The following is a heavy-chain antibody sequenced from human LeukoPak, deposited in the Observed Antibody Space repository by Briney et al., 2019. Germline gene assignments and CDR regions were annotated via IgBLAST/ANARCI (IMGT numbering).Heavy chain of an antibody. Sequence: GGSLRLSCAASGFTVSSNYMNWVRQAPGEGLEWVSVIYSGGSTYYADSVKGRFTISRANSKNTLYLQMNSLRAEDTAVYYCARGGYSYGYSDYWGQGTLVTVSS. V-gene: IGHV3-66*01. CDR1: GFTVSSNY. D-gene: IGHD5-18*01. J-gene: IGHJ4*02. CDR2: IYSGGST. CDR3: ARGGYSYGYSDY.